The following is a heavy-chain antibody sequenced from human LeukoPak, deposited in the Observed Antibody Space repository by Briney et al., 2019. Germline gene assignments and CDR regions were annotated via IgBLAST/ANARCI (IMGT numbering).Heavy chain of an antibody. D-gene: IGHD2-2*01. CDR1: GFTFSSYA. CDR3: AKGGSRNAFDI. V-gene: IGHV3-23*01. J-gene: IGHJ3*02. Sequence: RGSLRLSCAASGFTFSSYAMSWVRQAPGKGLEWVSAISGNGGSTYYADSVKGRFTISRDNSKNTLYLQMNSLTADATAVYYFAKGGSRNAFDIWGQGTMVTVSS. CDR2: ISGNGGST.